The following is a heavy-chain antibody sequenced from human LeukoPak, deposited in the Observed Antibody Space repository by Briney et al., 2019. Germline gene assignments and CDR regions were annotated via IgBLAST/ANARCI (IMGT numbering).Heavy chain of an antibody. CDR1: GYTFTGYY. CDR3: ARTGTDYYYGMDV. J-gene: IGHJ6*04. V-gene: IGHV1-2*04. CDR2: INPNSGGT. Sequence: ASVKVSCKASGYTFTGYYMHWVRQPPGQGLEWMGWINPNSGGTNYAQKFQGWVTMTRDTSISTAYMELSRLRSDDTAVYYCARTGTDYYYGMDVWGKGATVTVSS. D-gene: IGHD1-1*01.